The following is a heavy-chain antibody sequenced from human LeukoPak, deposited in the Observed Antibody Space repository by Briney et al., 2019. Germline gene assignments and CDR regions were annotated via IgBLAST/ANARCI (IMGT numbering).Heavy chain of an antibody. CDR2: ISYDGSNK. D-gene: IGHD4-17*01. CDR3: ARDNGDYYYGMDV. J-gene: IGHJ6*02. V-gene: IGHV3-30*03. Sequence: GGSLRLSCAASGFTFSSYGMHWVRQAPGKGLEWVAVISYDGSNKYYADSVKGRFTISRDNSKNTLYLQMNSLRAEDTAVYYCARDNGDYYYGMDVWGQGTTVTVSS. CDR1: GFTFSSYG.